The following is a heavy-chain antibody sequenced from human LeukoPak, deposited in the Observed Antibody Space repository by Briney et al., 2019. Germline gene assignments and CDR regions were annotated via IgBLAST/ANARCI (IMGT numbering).Heavy chain of an antibody. CDR3: AKDNLGWEPGSSAFDI. CDR2: ISYDGSNK. Sequence: GGSLRLSCAASGFTFSSYGMHWVRQAPGKGLEWVAVISYDGSNKYYADSVKGRFTISRDNSKNTLYLQMNSLRAEDTAVYYCAKDNLGWEPGSSAFDIWGQGTMVTVSS. CDR1: GFTFSSYG. D-gene: IGHD1-26*01. J-gene: IGHJ3*02. V-gene: IGHV3-30*18.